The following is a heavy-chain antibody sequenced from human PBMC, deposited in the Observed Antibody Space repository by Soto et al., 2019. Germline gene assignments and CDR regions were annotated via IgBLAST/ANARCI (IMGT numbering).Heavy chain of an antibody. CDR2: VYNDGSA. V-gene: IGHV4-4*02. Sequence: PSETLSLTCDVSGVSISSGNWWSWVRQPPGKGLEWIAEVYNDGSANYHPSLESRATISVDRSKNQFSLRLSSVTAADTGKYYCARLVYDSRLNYLYFDHWGQGTLVTVPS. J-gene: IGHJ4*02. D-gene: IGHD3-22*01. CDR3: ARLVYDSRLNYLYFDH. CDR1: GVSISSGNW.